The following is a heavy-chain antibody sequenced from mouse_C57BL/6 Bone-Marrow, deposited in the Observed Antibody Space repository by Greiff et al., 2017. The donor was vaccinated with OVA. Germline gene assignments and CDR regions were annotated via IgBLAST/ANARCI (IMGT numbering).Heavy chain of an antibody. J-gene: IGHJ3*01. V-gene: IGHV1-19*01. CDR3: ARGDYDGAWFAY. CDR1: GYTFTDYY. CDR2: INPYNGGT. D-gene: IGHD2-4*01. Sequence: EVQLQQSGPVLVKPGASVKMSCKASGYTFTDYYMNWVKQSHGKSLEWIGVINPYNGGTSYNQKFKGKATLTVDKSSSTAYRELNSLTSEDSAVYYCARGDYDGAWFAYWGQGTLVTVSA.